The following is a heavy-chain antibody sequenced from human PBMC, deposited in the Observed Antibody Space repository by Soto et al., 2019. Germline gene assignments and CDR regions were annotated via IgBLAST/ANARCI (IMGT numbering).Heavy chain of an antibody. CDR1: GGTFSSYA. D-gene: IGHD6-6*01. CDR2: IIPIFGTA. CDR3: ARESRTPSSLAYYYYYGMDV. V-gene: IGHV1-69*01. J-gene: IGHJ6*02. Sequence: QVQLVQSGAEVKKPGSSVKVSCKASGGTFSSYAISWVRQAPGQGLEWMRGIIPIFGTANYAQKFQGRVTITADESTSTAYMELSSLRSEDTAVYYCARESRTPSSLAYYYYYGMDVWGQGTTVTVSS.